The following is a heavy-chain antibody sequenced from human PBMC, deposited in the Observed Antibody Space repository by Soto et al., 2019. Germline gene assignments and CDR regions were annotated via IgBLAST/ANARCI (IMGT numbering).Heavy chain of an antibody. D-gene: IGHD4-4*01. CDR2: INHSGST. J-gene: IGHJ5*02. Sequence: SETLSLTCAVYGGSFSGYYWSWIRQPPGKGLEWIGEINHSGSTNYNPSLKSRVTISVDTSKNQFSLKLSSVTAADTAVYYCAGGTVTQQTNWFDPWGQGTLVTVSS. V-gene: IGHV4-34*01. CDR3: AGGTVTQQTNWFDP. CDR1: GGSFSGYY.